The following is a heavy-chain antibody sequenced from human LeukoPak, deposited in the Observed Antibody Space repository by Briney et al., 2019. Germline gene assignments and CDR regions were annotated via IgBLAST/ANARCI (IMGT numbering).Heavy chain of an antibody. V-gene: IGHV1-69*04. J-gene: IGHJ4*02. Sequence: SVKASCKASGGTFSSYAISWVRQAPGQGLEWMGRIIPILGIANYAQKLQGRVTITADKSTSTAYMELSSLRSEDTAVYYCARDYKTYYYGSGSYYFDYWSQGTLVTVSS. CDR1: GGTFSSYA. CDR2: IIPILGIA. D-gene: IGHD3-10*01. CDR3: ARDYKTYYYGSGSYYFDY.